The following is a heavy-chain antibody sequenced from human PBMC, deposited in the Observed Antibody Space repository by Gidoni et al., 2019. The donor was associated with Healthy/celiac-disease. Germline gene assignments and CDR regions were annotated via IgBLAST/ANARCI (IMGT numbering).Heavy chain of an antibody. D-gene: IGHD3-10*01. CDR1: GCTFSSYG. V-gene: IGHV3-30*18. CDR2: ISYDGSNK. Sequence: QVQLVESGGGVVQPGRSLRLSCAASGCTFSSYGMHWVRQAPGKGLEWVAVISYDGSNKYYADSVKGRFTISRDNSKNTLYLQMNSLRAEDTAVYYCANSYYYGSGILDYWGQGTLVTVSS. J-gene: IGHJ4*02. CDR3: ANSYYYGSGILDY.